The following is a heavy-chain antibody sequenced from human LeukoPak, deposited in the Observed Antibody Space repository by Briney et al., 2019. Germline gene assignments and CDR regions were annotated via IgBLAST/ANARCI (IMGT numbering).Heavy chain of an antibody. CDR1: GGSISSGDYY. CDR3: ARDGGYSYGPFDC. CDR2: FYNSGST. Sequence: SETLSHTCTVSGGSISSGDYYWGWIRQHPGKGLEWIGFFYNSGSTYYNPSLKSRVTITIDTSKNQFSLRLTSVTAADTAVYYCARDGGYSYGPFDCWGQGTLVTVSS. V-gene: IGHV4-31*03. J-gene: IGHJ4*02. D-gene: IGHD5-18*01.